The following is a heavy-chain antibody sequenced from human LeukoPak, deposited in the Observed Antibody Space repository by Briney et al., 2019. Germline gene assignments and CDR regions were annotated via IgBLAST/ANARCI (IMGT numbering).Heavy chain of an antibody. V-gene: IGHV3-48*03. CDR2: ISSSGTTI. D-gene: IGHD2-2*01. Sequence: QPGGSLRLSCAASVFTFSSYEMNWVRQAPGKGLEWVSYISSSGTTIYYAYSVKGRFTISRDNAKNSLYLQMNSPRAEDTAVYYCARGGYCSSSICYSLNAFDIWGQATMFIVSS. CDR1: VFTFSSYE. J-gene: IGHJ3*02. CDR3: ARGGYCSSSICYSLNAFDI.